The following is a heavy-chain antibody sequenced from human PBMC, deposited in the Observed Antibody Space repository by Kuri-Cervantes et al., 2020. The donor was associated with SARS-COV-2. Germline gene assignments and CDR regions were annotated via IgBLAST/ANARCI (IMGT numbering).Heavy chain of an antibody. J-gene: IGHJ3*02. V-gene: IGHV3-48*01. Sequence: ETLSLTCAASGFTFSSYSMNWVRQAPGKGLEWVSYISSSSSTIYYADSVKGRFTISRDNAKNSLYLQMNSLRAEDTAVYYCASRNSSGRYADPPDAFDIWGQGTMVTVSS. CDR3: ASRNSSGRYADPPDAFDI. CDR1: GFTFSSYS. CDR2: ISSSSSTI. D-gene: IGHD6-19*01.